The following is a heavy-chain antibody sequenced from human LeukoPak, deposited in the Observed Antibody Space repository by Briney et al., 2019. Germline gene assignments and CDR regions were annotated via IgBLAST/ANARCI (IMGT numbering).Heavy chain of an antibody. Sequence: GGSLRLSCAASGFTFSTYWMHWVRQAPGKGLVWVSGINSDGGSTSYADSVKGRFTISRDNAKNALYLQINSLRAEDTAVYYCARGVQSPLYYYYYYYMDVWGKGTTVTVSS. CDR3: ARGVQSPLYYYYYYYMDV. V-gene: IGHV3-74*01. CDR2: INSDGGST. J-gene: IGHJ6*03. D-gene: IGHD1-1*01. CDR1: GFTFSTYW.